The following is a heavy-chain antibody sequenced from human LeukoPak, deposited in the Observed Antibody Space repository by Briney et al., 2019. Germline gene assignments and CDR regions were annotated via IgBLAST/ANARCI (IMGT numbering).Heavy chain of an antibody. D-gene: IGHD5-18*01. J-gene: IGHJ4*02. Sequence: GGSLRLSCAASGFTFSSYGMSWVRQAPGKGLEWVSAISGSGGSTYYADSVKGRFTISRDNSKNTLYLQMNSLRAEDTAVYYCAKDLGYSYGVGDYWGQGTLVTVSS. CDR3: AKDLGYSYGVGDY. CDR2: ISGSGGST. CDR1: GFTFSSYG. V-gene: IGHV3-23*01.